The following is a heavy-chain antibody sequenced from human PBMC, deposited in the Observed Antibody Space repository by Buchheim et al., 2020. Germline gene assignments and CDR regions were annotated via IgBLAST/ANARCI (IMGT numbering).Heavy chain of an antibody. V-gene: IGHV4-4*02. CDR1: GGSISSKNW. Sequence: QVQLQESGPGLVKPSGTLSLTCAVSGGSISSKNWWSWVRQPPGKGLEWIGEVYHRGNSNYNSSLKSRVTISVDKSKNQFSLKLRFVTAADTAVYYCARLSDSSGYYHFDYWGQGTL. D-gene: IGHD3-22*01. CDR2: VYHRGNS. CDR3: ARLSDSSGYYHFDY. J-gene: IGHJ4*02.